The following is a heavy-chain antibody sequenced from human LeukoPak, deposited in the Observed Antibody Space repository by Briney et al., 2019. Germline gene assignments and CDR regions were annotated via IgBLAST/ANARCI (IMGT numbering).Heavy chain of an antibody. V-gene: IGHV3-30-3*01. CDR3: AKEATGYNYGPFDN. CDR2: ISDDGSKK. Sequence: PGGSLRLSCVASGFTFSRYAIHWVRQAPGKGLEWVAVISDDGSKKYYPDSVKGRFTISRDSSKNTLYLQMNSLRAEDTAVYYCAKEATGYNYGPFDNWGQGTLVTVSS. D-gene: IGHD5-18*01. J-gene: IGHJ4*02. CDR1: GFTFSRYA.